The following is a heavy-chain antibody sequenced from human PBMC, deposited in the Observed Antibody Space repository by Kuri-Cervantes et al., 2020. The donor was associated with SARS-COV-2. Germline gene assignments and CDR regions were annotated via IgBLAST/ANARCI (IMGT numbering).Heavy chain of an antibody. V-gene: IGHV3-30*02. CDR1: GFTFSSYG. CDR3: AREGGYYYYMDV. D-gene: IGHD3-16*01. Sequence: GESLKISCAASGFTFSSYGMHWVRQAPGKGLEWVAFIRYDGSNKYYADSVKGRFTISRDNAKNSLYLQMNSLRAEDTALYYCAREGGYYYYMDVWGKGTTVTVSS. J-gene: IGHJ6*03. CDR2: IRYDGSNK.